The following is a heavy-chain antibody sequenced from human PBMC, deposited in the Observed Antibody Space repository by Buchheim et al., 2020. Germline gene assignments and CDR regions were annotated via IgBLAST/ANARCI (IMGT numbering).Heavy chain of an antibody. J-gene: IGHJ4*02. Sequence: QVNLVESGGGVVQPGRSLRLSCAASGFTFSNYNMNWVRQAPGKGPEWVAVIWYDGSKKYYADSVKGRFTIYRDSSKNTLFLQMSSLRAEDTAVYYCARGTFGIDYWGQGTL. CDR3: ARGTFGIDY. D-gene: IGHD3-16*01. V-gene: IGHV3-33*01. CDR1: GFTFSNYN. CDR2: IWYDGSKK.